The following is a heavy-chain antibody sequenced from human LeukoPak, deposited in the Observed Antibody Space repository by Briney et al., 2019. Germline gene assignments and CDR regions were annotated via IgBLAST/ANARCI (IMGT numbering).Heavy chain of an antibody. CDR2: ISWNSGFI. V-gene: IGHV3-9*03. CDR1: GFTFDDYA. CDR3: AKGLYGSGSYPDY. J-gene: IGHJ4*02. D-gene: IGHD3-10*01. Sequence: GGSLRLSCAASGFTFDDYAMHWVRQALGKGLEWVSGISWNSGFIGYADSVKGRFTISRDNAKNSLYLQMNSLRAEDMALYYCAKGLYGSGSYPDYWGQGTLVTVSS.